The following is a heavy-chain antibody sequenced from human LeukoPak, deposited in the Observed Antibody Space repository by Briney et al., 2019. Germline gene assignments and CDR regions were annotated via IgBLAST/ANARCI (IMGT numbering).Heavy chain of an antibody. CDR2: IYYSGST. V-gene: IGHV4-59*08. D-gene: IGHD2-21*02. CDR1: GGSISSYY. J-gene: IGHJ4*02. CDR3: ARSHPGVVVTAIQSRYFDY. Sequence: PSETLSLTCTVSGGSISSYYWSWIRQPPGKGLEWIGYIYYSGSTNYNPSLKSRVTISVDTSKNQFSLKLSSVTAADTAVYYCARSHPGVVVTAIQSRYFDYWGQGTLVTVSS.